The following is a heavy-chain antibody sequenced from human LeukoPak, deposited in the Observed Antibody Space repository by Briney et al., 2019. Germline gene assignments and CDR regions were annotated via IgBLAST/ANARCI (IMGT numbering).Heavy chain of an antibody. V-gene: IGHV3-30*02. CDR2: IRYDGSNK. D-gene: IGHD1-26*01. Sequence: GGSLRLSCAASGFTFSSYGMHWVRQAPGKGLEWVAFIRYDGSNKYYADSVKGRFTISRDNSKNTLYLQMNSLRAEDTAVYYCARDYGGSYWVDYWGQGTLVTVSS. CDR1: GFTFSSYG. CDR3: ARDYGGSYWVDY. J-gene: IGHJ4*02.